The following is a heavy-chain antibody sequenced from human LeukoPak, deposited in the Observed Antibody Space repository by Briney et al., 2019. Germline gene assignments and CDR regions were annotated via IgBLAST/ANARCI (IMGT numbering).Heavy chain of an antibody. Sequence: GGSLRLSCAVSGFSVSNNFMSWVRQAPGKGLEWVPVIYNGGDTYYADSVKGRFTISKDNSKNTLYLQMNSLRVEDTAVYYCARRLVVIALFDAFDIWGQGTMVTVSS. V-gene: IGHV3-66*04. CDR1: GFSVSNNF. CDR3: ARRLVVIALFDAFDI. CDR2: IYNGGDT. D-gene: IGHD2-21*01. J-gene: IGHJ3*02.